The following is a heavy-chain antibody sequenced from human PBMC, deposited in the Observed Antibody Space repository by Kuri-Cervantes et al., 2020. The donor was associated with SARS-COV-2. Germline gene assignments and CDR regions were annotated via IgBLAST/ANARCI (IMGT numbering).Heavy chain of an antibody. CDR1: GGSISSYY. CDR2: IYTSGST. CDR3: ARAPNSNSKFDY. V-gene: IGHV4-4*07. Sequence: GSLRLSCTVSGGSISSYYWSWIRQPAGKGLEWIGRIYTSGSTNYNPSLKSRVTIPVDKSKNQFSLKLSSVTAADTAVYYCARAPNSNSKFDYWGQGTLVTVSS. J-gene: IGHJ4*02. D-gene: IGHD4-11*01.